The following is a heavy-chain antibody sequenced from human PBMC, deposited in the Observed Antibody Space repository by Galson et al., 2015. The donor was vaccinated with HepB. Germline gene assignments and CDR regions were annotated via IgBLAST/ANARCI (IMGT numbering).Heavy chain of an antibody. V-gene: IGHV3-11*06. D-gene: IGHD3-3*01. CDR3: AKDDLEWSLGYAFDI. Sequence: SLRLSCAASGFTFSDYYMNWIRQAPGKGLEWVSYISSGSSYIKYADSVKGRFTISRDNAKNSLYLQMNSLRAEDTAVYYCAKDDLEWSLGYAFDIWGQGTMVTVSS. J-gene: IGHJ3*02. CDR2: ISSGSSYI. CDR1: GFTFSDYY.